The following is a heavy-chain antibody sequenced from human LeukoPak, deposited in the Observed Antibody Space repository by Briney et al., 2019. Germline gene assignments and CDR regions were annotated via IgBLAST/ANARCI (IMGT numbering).Heavy chain of an antibody. CDR1: GFTFSSNS. V-gene: IGHV3-21*01. J-gene: IGHJ4*02. CDR3: ATTLTRDSSGSYVALDY. Sequence: PGGSLTLSCAASGFTFSSNSMNWVRQAPGKGLEWVSSISDISDYIYYADSVRGRFTISRDNAKSSLYLQMNSLRVEDTAVYYCATTLTRDSSGSYVALDYWGQGALVTVSS. D-gene: IGHD6-19*01. CDR2: ISDISDYI.